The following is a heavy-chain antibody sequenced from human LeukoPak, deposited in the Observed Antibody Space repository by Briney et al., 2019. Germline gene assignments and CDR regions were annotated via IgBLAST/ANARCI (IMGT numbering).Heavy chain of an antibody. J-gene: IGHJ4*02. D-gene: IGHD4-17*01. Sequence: GASVKVSCKASGYTFTSYGISWVRQAPGQGLEWMGWISAYNGNTNYAQKLQGRVTMTTDTSTSTAYMELRSLRSDDTAVYYCARDRGSSPHFDYGDYEGPYYFDYWGQGTLVTVSS. V-gene: IGHV1-18*01. CDR2: ISAYNGNT. CDR1: GYTFTSYG. CDR3: ARDRGSSPHFDYGDYEGPYYFDY.